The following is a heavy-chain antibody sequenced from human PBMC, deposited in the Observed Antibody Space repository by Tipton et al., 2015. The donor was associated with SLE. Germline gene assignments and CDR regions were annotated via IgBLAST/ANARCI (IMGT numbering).Heavy chain of an antibody. CDR3: AKDGSTTYGDYEN. Sequence: SLRLSCAASGFTVSSNYMSWVRQAPGKGLEWVSVIYSGGSTYYADSVKGRFTISRDNSESTLYLQMNSLRAEDTAVYYCAKDGSTTYGDYENWGQGTLVTVSS. D-gene: IGHD4-17*01. J-gene: IGHJ4*02. V-gene: IGHV3-53*05. CDR2: IYSGGST. CDR1: GFTVSSNY.